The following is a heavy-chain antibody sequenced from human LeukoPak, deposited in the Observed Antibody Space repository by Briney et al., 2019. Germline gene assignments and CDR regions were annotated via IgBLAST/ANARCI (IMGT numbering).Heavy chain of an antibody. CDR2: INTNTANP. Sequence: ASVKVSCKASGYTFTSYYMHWVRQAPGQGLEWMGWINTNTANPTYAQGFTGRFVFSLGTSVSTAYLQISSLKAEDTAVYYCARSMQPGDSNWFDSWGQGTLVTVSS. D-gene: IGHD3-10*01. J-gene: IGHJ5*01. CDR1: GYTFTSYY. CDR3: ARSMQPGDSNWFDS. V-gene: IGHV7-4-1*02.